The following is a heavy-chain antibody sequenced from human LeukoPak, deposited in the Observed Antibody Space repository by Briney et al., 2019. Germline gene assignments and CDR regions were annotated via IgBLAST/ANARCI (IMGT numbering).Heavy chain of an antibody. CDR1: GFTFGDYA. CDR3: VRDRGTYRPIDY. CDR2: ISSSGDTT. D-gene: IGHD1-26*01. Sequence: GGSLRLSCAASGFTFGDYAMTWVRQAPGKGLEWVSAISSSGDTTYYADSVKGRFTISRDNAQNSLYLQVNSLRAEDTAIYYCVRDRGTYRPIDYWGQGTLVTVSS. J-gene: IGHJ4*02. V-gene: IGHV3-23*01.